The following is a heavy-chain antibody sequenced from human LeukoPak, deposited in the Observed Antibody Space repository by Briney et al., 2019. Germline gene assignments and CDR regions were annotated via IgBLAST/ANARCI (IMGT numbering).Heavy chain of an antibody. V-gene: IGHV4-30-4*01. J-gene: IGHJ3*02. D-gene: IGHD2-2*01. CDR3: ARVGYCSSASCYSPGAFDI. CDR2: IYDSGNT. CDR1: GDSVSTTDYH. Sequence: SQTLSLTCTVSGDSVSTTDYHWTWIRQPPGRGLGWIGYIYDSGNTYYNPPLKSRVTISVNTSNNQVSLKLRSVTAADTAVYYCARVGYCSSASCYSPGAFDIWGQGTMVTVFS.